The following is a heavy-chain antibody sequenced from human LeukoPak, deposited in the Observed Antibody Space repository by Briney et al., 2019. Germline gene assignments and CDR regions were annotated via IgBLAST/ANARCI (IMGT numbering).Heavy chain of an antibody. CDR2: ISSSSSYI. J-gene: IGHJ5*02. D-gene: IGHD6-13*01. Sequence: GGSLRLSCAASGFTFSSYSMNWVRQAPGKGLEWVSSISSSSSYIYYADSVKGRFTISRDNAKNSLYLQMNSLRAEDTAVYYCARVIAAAGLGSWFDPWGQGTLVTVSS. CDR1: GFTFSSYS. V-gene: IGHV3-21*01. CDR3: ARVIAAAGLGSWFDP.